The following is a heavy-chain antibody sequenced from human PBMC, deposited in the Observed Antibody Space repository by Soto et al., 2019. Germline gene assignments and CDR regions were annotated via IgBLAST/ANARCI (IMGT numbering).Heavy chain of an antibody. CDR3: ARDGVGIVVVVAATSVYNWFDP. CDR1: GYTFTGYY. D-gene: IGHD2-15*01. V-gene: IGHV1-2*02. J-gene: IGHJ5*02. CDR2: INPNSGGT. Sequence: GASVKVSCKASGYTFTGYYMHWVRQAPGQGLEWMGWINPNSGGTNYAQKFQGRVTMTRDTSISTAYMELSRLRSDDTAVYYCARDGVGIVVVVAATSVYNWFDPWGQGTLGTAPQ.